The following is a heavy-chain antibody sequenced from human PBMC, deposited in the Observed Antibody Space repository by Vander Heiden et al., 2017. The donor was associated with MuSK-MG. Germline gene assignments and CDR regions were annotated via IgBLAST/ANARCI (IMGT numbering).Heavy chain of an antibody. D-gene: IGHD3-16*01. CDR1: GFSLSTSGVG. J-gene: IGHJ1*01. CDR3: AHTRGSYGGHNRNDEYFQH. Sequence: QITLKESGPTLVKPTQTLTLTCTFSGFSLSTSGVGVGWIRQPPGKALEWLALIYWNDDKRYSPSLKSRRTITKDTSKNQVVLTMTNRDPVETATYYCAHTRGSYGGHNRNDEYFQHWGQGTLVTVSS. V-gene: IGHV2-5*01. CDR2: IYWNDDK.